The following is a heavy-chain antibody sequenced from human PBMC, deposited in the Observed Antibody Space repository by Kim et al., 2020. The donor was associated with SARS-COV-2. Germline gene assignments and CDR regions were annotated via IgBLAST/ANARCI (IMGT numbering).Heavy chain of an antibody. CDR1: GYTFTSYG. CDR3: ARAGGGVGREPFRYYYGSGSDY. V-gene: IGHV1-18*01. Sequence: ASVKVSCKASGYTFTSYGISWVRQAPGQGLEWMGWISAYNGNTNYAQKLQGRVTMTTDTSTSTAYMELRSLRSDDTAVYYCARAGGGVGREPFRYYYGSGSDYWGQGTLVTVSS. J-gene: IGHJ4*02. D-gene: IGHD3-10*01. CDR2: ISAYNGNT.